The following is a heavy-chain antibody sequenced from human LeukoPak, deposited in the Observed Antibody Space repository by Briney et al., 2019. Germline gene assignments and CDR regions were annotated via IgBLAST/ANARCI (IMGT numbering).Heavy chain of an antibody. Sequence: SRTLSLTCGVSGGSISSTNWYSWVRQPPGQGLEWIGEILLSGLPNTNPSLKSRVTMSLDKSKNLLSLTLTSVTAADTAVYYCSRESGAFSPFGYWGQGTLVTVTS. V-gene: IGHV4-4*02. CDR3: SRESGAFSPFGY. D-gene: IGHD1-26*01. CDR2: ILLSGLP. J-gene: IGHJ4*02. CDR1: GGSISSTNW.